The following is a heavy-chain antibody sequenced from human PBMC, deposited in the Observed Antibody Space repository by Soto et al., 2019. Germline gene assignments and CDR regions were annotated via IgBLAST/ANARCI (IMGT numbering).Heavy chain of an antibody. D-gene: IGHD3-22*01. J-gene: IGHJ5*02. CDR3: ARPNFYYETRGYNDPKGTWFGP. V-gene: IGHV1-69*01. CDR1: GGTFSSNG. CDR2: ITPIFVTA. Sequence: QEQLLQSGAEVKKPWSSVKVSCKAPGGTFSSNGISWVRQAPGQGLEWMGGITPIFVTAKYAQKFQGRVTITADESTNTAYLEVSGLRSEDTAVYYCARPNFYYETRGYNDPKGTWFGPWGQVSLVTVSS.